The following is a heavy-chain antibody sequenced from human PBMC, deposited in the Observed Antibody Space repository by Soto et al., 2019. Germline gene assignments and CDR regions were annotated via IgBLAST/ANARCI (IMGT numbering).Heavy chain of an antibody. CDR1: GFTFSSYV. CDR2: IWYDGSNK. J-gene: IGHJ5*02. V-gene: IGHV3-33*06. CDR3: TKDYYSSRSSVLVS. D-gene: IGHD6-6*01. Sequence: GGSLRHSCAASGFTFSSYVMHWVRQAPGKGLEWVAVIWYDGSNKYYADSVKGRFTISRDNSKNTLYLQMNSLRAEDTALYYCTKDYYSSRSSVLVSWGQGALVTVSS.